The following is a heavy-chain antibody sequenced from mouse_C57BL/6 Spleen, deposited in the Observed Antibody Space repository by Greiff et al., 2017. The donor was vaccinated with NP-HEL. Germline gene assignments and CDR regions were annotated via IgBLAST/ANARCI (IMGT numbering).Heavy chain of an antibody. J-gene: IGHJ2*01. CDR1: GYTFTSYW. Sequence: VQLQQSGAELVKPGASVKMSCKASGYTFTSYWITWVKQRPGQGLEWIGDIYPGSGSTNYNEKFKSKATLTVDTSSSTAYMQLSSLTSEDSAVYYCARLDYGNFYFDYWGQGTTLTVSS. CDR3: ARLDYGNFYFDY. V-gene: IGHV1-55*01. CDR2: IYPGSGST. D-gene: IGHD2-1*01.